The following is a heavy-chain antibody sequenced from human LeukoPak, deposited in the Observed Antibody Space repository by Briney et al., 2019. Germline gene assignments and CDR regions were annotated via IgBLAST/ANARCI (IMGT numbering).Heavy chain of an antibody. CDR2: ISASGGST. J-gene: IGHJ4*02. V-gene: IGHV3-23*01. CDR1: GFSFSNYA. Sequence: GGSLRLSCAASGFSFSNYAMSWVRQAPGKGLEWVSAISASGGSTHYADSVKGRFTISRDNSRNTLYLQMNSLRAEDTAVYYCAKLAPYYYPSGSYNMGFGEWCHDYWGQGTLVTVSS. CDR3: AKLAPYYYPSGSYNMGFGEWCHDY. D-gene: IGHD3-10*01.